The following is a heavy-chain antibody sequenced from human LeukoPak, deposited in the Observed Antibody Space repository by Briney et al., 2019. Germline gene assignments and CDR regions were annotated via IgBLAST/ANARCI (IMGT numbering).Heavy chain of an antibody. Sequence: GASVKVSCKASGYTFSDYYLHWVRQAPGQGLEWMGWINPNSGGTHYAQKSQGRVTMTRDTSISTAYTELNRLTSDDPAVYYCARGSVAAAGTPSVSWGEGALVTVSS. V-gene: IGHV1-2*02. CDR2: INPNSGGT. D-gene: IGHD6-13*01. CDR1: GYTFSDYY. CDR3: ARGSVAAAGTPSVS. J-gene: IGHJ4*02.